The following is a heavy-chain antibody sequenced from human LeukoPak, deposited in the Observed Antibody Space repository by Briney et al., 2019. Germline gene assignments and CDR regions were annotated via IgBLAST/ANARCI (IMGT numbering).Heavy chain of an antibody. Sequence: GASVKVSCKASGYTFTNYGINWVRQAPGQGLEWGGWISAYNGDTIYAQRLQGRVTMTTDTSTSTAYMELRSLRSDDTAVYYCAKAGSSEAFDIWGQGTMVTVSS. D-gene: IGHD6-6*01. CDR1: GYTFTNYG. CDR3: AKAGSSEAFDI. CDR2: ISAYNGDT. J-gene: IGHJ3*02. V-gene: IGHV1-18*01.